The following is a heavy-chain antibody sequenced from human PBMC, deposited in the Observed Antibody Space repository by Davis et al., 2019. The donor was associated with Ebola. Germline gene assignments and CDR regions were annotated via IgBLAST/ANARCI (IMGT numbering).Heavy chain of an antibody. J-gene: IGHJ4*02. Sequence: GGSLRLSCAASGFTFSNAWMSWVRQAPGKGLEWVGRIKSKTDGGTTDYAAPVKGRFTISRDDSKKTLYLQMNSLKTEDTAVYYCTTGAYYDSSAQNNWGQGTLVTVSS. D-gene: IGHD3-22*01. CDR3: TTGAYYDSSAQNN. V-gene: IGHV3-15*01. CDR1: GFTFSNAW. CDR2: IKSKTDGGTT.